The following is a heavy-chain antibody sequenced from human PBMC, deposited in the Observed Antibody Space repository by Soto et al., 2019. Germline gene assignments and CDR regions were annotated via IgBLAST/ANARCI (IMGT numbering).Heavy chain of an antibody. CDR1: GFTFSSYA. J-gene: IGHJ4*02. CDR2: ISYDGSNK. V-gene: IGHV3-30-3*01. Sequence: GGSLRLSCAASGFTFSSYAMHWVRQAPGKGLEWVAVISYDGSNKYYADSVKGRFTISRDNSKNTLYLQMNSLRAEDTAVYYCARESPAGYPSYFDYWGQGTLVTVSS. D-gene: IGHD5-18*01. CDR3: ARESPAGYPSYFDY.